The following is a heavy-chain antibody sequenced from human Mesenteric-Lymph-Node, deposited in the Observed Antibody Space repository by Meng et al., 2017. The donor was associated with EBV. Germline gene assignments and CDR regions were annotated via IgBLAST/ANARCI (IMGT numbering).Heavy chain of an antibody. D-gene: IGHD2-2*01. Sequence: QVRLVQSGTEVTKPGASVKVSCKASGYTFTNYYINWVRQAPGQGLEWMGRIDPNSGDTDYAQKFQARVTMTRDTSIRTAYMELDSLRSDDTAVYYCASTILVPGPDSWGQGTLVTVSS. CDR2: IDPNSGDT. CDR1: GYTFTNYY. CDR3: ASTILVPGPDS. V-gene: IGHV1-2*06. J-gene: IGHJ4*02.